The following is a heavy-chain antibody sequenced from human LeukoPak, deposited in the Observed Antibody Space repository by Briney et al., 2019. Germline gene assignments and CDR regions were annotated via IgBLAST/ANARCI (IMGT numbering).Heavy chain of an antibody. CDR1: GLTVTNAW. CDR2: ISGSGSST. CDR3: AKGQSGWYSGY. V-gene: IGHV3-23*01. Sequence: GGSLRLSCSASGLTVTNAWMNWVRQAPGKGLEWVSSISGSGSSTYYADSVKGRFTISRDNSKNTLYLQMNSLRAEDTAIYYCAKGQSGWYSGYWGQGTLVTVSS. J-gene: IGHJ4*02. D-gene: IGHD6-19*01.